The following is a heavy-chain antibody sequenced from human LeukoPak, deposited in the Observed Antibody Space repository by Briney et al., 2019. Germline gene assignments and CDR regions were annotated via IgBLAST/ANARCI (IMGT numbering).Heavy chain of an antibody. V-gene: IGHV4-30-2*01. D-gene: IGHD3-10*01. CDR1: GGSISSSGYS. CDR3: ARVLWFGEPPYNWFDP. J-gene: IGHJ5*02. CDR2: IYHSGST. Sequence: SETLSLTCAVSGGSISSSGYSWSWIRQPPGKGLEWIGYIYHSGSTYYNPSLKSRVTISVDRSKNQFSLKLSSVTAADTAVYYCARVLWFGEPPYNWFDPWGQGTLVAVSS.